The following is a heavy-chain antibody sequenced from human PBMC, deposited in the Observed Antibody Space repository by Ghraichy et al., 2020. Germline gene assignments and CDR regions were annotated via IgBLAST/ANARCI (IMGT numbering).Heavy chain of an antibody. D-gene: IGHD6-19*01. J-gene: IGHJ3*02. Sequence: TVKVSCKASGGTFSSYAISWVRQAPGQGLEWMGGIIPIFGTANYAQKFQGRVTITADESTSTAYMELSSLRSEDTAVYYCAIPSPAVGGAFDIWGQGTMVTVSS. CDR2: IIPIFGTA. V-gene: IGHV1-69*13. CDR3: AIPSPAVGGAFDI. CDR1: GGTFSSYA.